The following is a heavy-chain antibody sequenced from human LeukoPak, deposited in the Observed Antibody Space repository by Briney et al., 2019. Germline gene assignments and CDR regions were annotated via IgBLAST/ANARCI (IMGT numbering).Heavy chain of an antibody. V-gene: IGHV3-48*04. CDR2: ISSSSSTI. D-gene: IGHD5-18*01. J-gene: IGHJ3*02. CDR1: GFTFSSYS. CDR3: ARVDTAMVTYDAFDI. Sequence: PGGSLRLSCAASGFTFSSYSMNWVRQAPGKGLEWVSYISSSSSTIYYADSVKGRFTISRDNAKNSLYLQMNSLRAEDTAVYYCARVDTAMVTYDAFDIWGQGTMVTVSS.